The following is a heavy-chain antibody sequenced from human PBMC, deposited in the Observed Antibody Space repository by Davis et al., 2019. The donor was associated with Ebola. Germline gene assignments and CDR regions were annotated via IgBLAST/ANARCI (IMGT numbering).Heavy chain of an antibody. D-gene: IGHD1-1*01. Sequence: AASVKVSCKASGYTFTSYGITWVRQAPGQGLEWMGWINPHNGNTKYAQNVQGRVIMTSDTATTTAYMEVGSLRSDDTAVYYCARAQFPTTSDHWGQGTLVTISS. CDR2: INPHNGNT. CDR3: ARAQFPTTSDH. V-gene: IGHV1-18*04. J-gene: IGHJ4*02. CDR1: GYTFTSYG.